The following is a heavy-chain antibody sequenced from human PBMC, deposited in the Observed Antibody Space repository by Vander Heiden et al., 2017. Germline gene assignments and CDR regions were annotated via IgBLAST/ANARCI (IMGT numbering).Heavy chain of an antibody. V-gene: IGHV4-31*03. J-gene: IGHJ4*02. CDR1: GSSISSGGYY. CDR3: ARDHRIFRFDY. D-gene: IGHD3-3*01. Sequence: QVQLQESGPGLVKPSQTLSLTCTVPGSSISSGGYYWSWIRQHPGKGLEWIGYIYYSGSTYYNPSLKSRVTISVDTSKNQFSLKMSSVTAADTAVYYCARDHRIFRFDYWGQGTLVTVSS. CDR2: IYYSGST.